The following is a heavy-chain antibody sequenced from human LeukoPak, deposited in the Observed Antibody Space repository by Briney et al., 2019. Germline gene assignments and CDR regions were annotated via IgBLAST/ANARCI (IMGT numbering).Heavy chain of an antibody. D-gene: IGHD5-18*01. CDR3: ARGVDTAMGLDY. CDR1: VYTFTSYY. CDR2: INPSGGST. Sequence: GASVKDSCKASVYTFTSYYMHWVRQAPGQGLEWMGIINPSGGSTSYAQKFQGRITMTRDTSTSTVYMELSSLRSEDTAVYYCARGVDTAMGLDYWGQGTLVTVSS. V-gene: IGHV1-46*01. J-gene: IGHJ4*02.